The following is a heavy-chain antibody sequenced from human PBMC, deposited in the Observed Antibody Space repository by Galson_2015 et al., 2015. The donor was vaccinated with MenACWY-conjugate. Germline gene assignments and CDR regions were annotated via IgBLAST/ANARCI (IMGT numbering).Heavy chain of an antibody. J-gene: IGHJ6*02. CDR3: ARHPPGGRGMDV. CDR1: GYNFLTYW. D-gene: IGHD1-26*01. CDR2: ISPIDSKT. V-gene: IGHV5-51*01. Sequence: QSGAEVKKPGESLTISCTASGYNFLTYWIGWVRQVPGKGLEWVGLISPIDSKTRYSPAFEGRVTISADNSITTAYLQWNSLQASDTAMYYCARHPPGGRGMDVWGQGTTVIVSS.